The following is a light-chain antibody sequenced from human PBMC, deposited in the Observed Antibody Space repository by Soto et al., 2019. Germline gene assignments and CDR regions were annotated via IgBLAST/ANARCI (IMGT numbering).Light chain of an antibody. Sequence: DIQMTQSPSTLSAYVGDRVPITCRASQSISTWLAWYQQKPGKAPKPLIHDASSLESGVPSRFSGSGSGTEFTLTISSLQPDDFATYHCQQYKSYWTFGQGTKVDIK. CDR1: QSISTW. CDR2: DAS. J-gene: IGKJ1*01. V-gene: IGKV1-5*01. CDR3: QQYKSYWT.